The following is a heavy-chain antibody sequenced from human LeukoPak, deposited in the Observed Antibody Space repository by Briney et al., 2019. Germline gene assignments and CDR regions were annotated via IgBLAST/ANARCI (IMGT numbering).Heavy chain of an antibody. CDR3: ARGWFGEFSLHYFDY. CDR2: ISNNGGNT. V-gene: IGHV3-64*01. J-gene: IGHJ4*02. Sequence: PGGSLRLSCAASGFSFSSYVMHWVRQSPGKGLEYVSSISNNGGNTHYAKSVKDRFTISRDNSKNTLYLQMGSLRAVDVAVYYCARGWFGEFSLHYFDYWGQGSLVTVSS. CDR1: GFSFSSYV. D-gene: IGHD3-10*01.